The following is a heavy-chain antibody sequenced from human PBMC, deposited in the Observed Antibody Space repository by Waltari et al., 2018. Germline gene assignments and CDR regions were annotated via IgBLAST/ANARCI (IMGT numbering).Heavy chain of an antibody. J-gene: IGHJ4*02. Sequence: QVQLQESGPGLVKPSETLSLTCTVSGGSISSYYWSWIRQPPGKGLEWIWYNYYSGSTNYTPSLTSRVTISVATSKNQFSLKLSSVTAADTAVYYCAGDPPEYYGSGSYHYFDYWGQGTLVTVSS. V-gene: IGHV4-59*01. D-gene: IGHD3-10*01. CDR1: GGSISSYY. CDR2: NYYSGST. CDR3: AGDPPEYYGSGSYHYFDY.